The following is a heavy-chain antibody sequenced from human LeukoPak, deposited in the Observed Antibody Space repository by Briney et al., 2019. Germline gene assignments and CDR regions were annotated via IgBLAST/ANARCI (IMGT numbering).Heavy chain of an antibody. V-gene: IGHV1-2*02. CDR1: GYTFTNYY. J-gene: IGHJ5*02. CDR3: AVYDYVWGSYRRNWFDP. Sequence: ASVKVSCKASGYTFTNYYIHWVRQAPGQGPEWMGWINPKSGGTNFAQKFQGRVTMTRDTSINTANMELSRLRSDDTAVYYCAVYDYVWGSYRRNWFDPWGQGTLVTVSS. CDR2: INPKSGGT. D-gene: IGHD3-16*02.